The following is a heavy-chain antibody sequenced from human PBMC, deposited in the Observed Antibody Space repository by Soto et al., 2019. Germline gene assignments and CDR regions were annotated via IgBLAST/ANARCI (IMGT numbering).Heavy chain of an antibody. CDR2: IIPIFGTA. Sequence: GASVKVSCKASGGTFSSYAISRVRQAPGQGLEWMGGIIPIFGTANYAQKFQGRVTITADESTSTAYMELSSLRSEDTAVYYCARSPMVRGVIGYYYGIDVWGQGTTDTVSS. J-gene: IGHJ6*02. V-gene: IGHV1-69*13. CDR1: GGTFSSYA. D-gene: IGHD3-10*01. CDR3: ARSPMVRGVIGYYYGIDV.